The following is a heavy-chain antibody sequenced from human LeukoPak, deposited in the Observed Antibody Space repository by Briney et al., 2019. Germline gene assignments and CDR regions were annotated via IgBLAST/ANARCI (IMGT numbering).Heavy chain of an antibody. CDR1: GGSFSGYY. Sequence: SETLSLTCAIYGGSFSGYYWSWIRQPPGKGLEWIGEINHSGSTNYNPSLKSRVTISVDTSKNQFSLKLSSVTAADTAVYYCARKSYGRFGYWGQGTLVTVSS. CDR2: INHSGST. D-gene: IGHD1-26*01. V-gene: IGHV4-34*01. J-gene: IGHJ4*02. CDR3: ARKSYGRFGY.